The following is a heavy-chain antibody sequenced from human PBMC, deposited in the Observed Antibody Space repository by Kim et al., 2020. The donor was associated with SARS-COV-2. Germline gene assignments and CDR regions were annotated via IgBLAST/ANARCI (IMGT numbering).Heavy chain of an antibody. Sequence: GGSLRLSCGASGFTFSSYSMNWVRQAPGKGLEWVSYISSSSSTIYYADSVKGRFTISRDNAKNSLYLQMNSLRDEDTAVYYCARPGCGGDCYQYFQYWGQGTLVTVSS. CDR1: GFTFSSYS. D-gene: IGHD2-21*02. CDR2: ISSSSSTI. V-gene: IGHV3-48*02. J-gene: IGHJ1*01. CDR3: ARPGCGGDCYQYFQY.